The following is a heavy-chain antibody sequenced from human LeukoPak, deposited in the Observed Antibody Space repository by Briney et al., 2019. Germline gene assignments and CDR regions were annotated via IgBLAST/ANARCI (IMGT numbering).Heavy chain of an antibody. D-gene: IGHD4-11*01. J-gene: IGHJ6*03. CDR3: ARGSITYYYYYMDV. CDR2: INHSGST. Sequence: PSEPLTLTCAVYVGFFSGYYWSWIRQPPGKGLEWIGEINHSGSTNYKPSLKSRVPISVDTSKHQFSLQLSSVTAADTAVYYCARGSITYYYYYMDVWGKGTTVTVSS. CDR1: VGFFSGYY. V-gene: IGHV4-34*01.